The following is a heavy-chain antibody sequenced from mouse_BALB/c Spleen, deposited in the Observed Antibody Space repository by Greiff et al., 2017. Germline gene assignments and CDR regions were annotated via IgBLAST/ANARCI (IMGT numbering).Heavy chain of an antibody. CDR3: AREGLGRAWFAY. Sequence: EVQLQESGAELVKPGASVKLSCTASGFNIKDTYMHWVKQRPEQGLEWIGRIDPANGNTKYDPKFQGKATITADTSSNTAYLQLSSLTSEDTAVYYCAREGLGRAWFAYWGQGTLVTVSA. CDR1: GFNIKDTY. J-gene: IGHJ3*01. CDR2: IDPANGNT. V-gene: IGHV14-3*02. D-gene: IGHD4-1*01.